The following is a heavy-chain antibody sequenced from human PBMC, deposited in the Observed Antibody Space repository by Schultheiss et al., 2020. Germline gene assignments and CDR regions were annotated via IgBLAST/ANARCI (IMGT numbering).Heavy chain of an antibody. Sequence: GGSLRLSCAASGFTFSNAWMSWVRQAPGKGLEWVAVSSHDGSNNYYGDSVKGRFTISRDNSKNTLYLQMNSLRAEDTAVYYCARRSRDSNRGYYYYYTMDAWGQGTTVTGSS. CDR1: GFTFSNAW. CDR2: SSHDGSNN. J-gene: IGHJ6*02. CDR3: ARRSRDSNRGYYYYYTMDA. V-gene: IGHV3-30*03. D-gene: IGHD6-13*01.